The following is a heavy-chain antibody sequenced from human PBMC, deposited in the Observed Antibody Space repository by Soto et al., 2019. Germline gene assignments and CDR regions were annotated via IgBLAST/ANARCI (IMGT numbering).Heavy chain of an antibody. Sequence: EVQLLESGGGLVQPGGSLRLSCAASGFTFSNYVMNWVRQAPGKGLEWVSTISYSADKTFYADSVKGRFTISRDNSRDTLFLQMNSLRADDVAVYYCARRARTVTTNWGAFDIWGQGTMVTVSS. CDR2: ISYSADKT. J-gene: IGHJ3*02. D-gene: IGHD1-7*01. CDR3: ARRARTVTTNWGAFDI. CDR1: GFTFSNYV. V-gene: IGHV3-23*01.